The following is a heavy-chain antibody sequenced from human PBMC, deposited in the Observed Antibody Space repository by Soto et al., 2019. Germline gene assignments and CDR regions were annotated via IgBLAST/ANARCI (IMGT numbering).Heavy chain of an antibody. Sequence: QVQLVQSGAEVKKPGSSVKVSCKASGGTFSSYAISWVRQAPGQGLEWMGGIIPIFGTANYAQKFQGRVTITADESMSTAYMELSSLRSEDTAVYYCARDLSGDIVVFGWFDPWGQGTLVTVSS. CDR3: ARDLSGDIVVFGWFDP. J-gene: IGHJ5*02. D-gene: IGHD2-15*01. CDR2: IIPIFGTA. CDR1: GGTFSSYA. V-gene: IGHV1-69*01.